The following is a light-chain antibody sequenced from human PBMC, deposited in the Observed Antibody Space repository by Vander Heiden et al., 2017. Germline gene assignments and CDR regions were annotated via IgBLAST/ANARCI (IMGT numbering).Light chain of an antibody. CDR2: DAS. CDR3: QQYDNLLT. V-gene: IGKV1-33*01. Sequence: DIQMTQSPSSLSASVGDRVTITCQASQDISNYLNWYQQKPGKAPKLPIYDASNLETGVPSRFSGSGSGTDFTFTIISLQPEDIATYYCQQYDNLLTFGGGTKVEIK. J-gene: IGKJ4*01. CDR1: QDISNY.